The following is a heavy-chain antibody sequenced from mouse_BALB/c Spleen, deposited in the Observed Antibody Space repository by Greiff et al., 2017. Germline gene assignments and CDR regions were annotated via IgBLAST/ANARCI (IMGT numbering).Heavy chain of an antibody. CDR3: ARSGIYYDYAYYFDY. CDR2: INPSSGYT. V-gene: IGHV1-4*01. J-gene: IGHJ2*01. Sequence: QVQLQQSGAELARPGASVKMSCKASGYTFTSYTMHWVKQRPGQGLEWIGYINPSSGYTNYNQKFKDKATLTADKSSSTAYMQLSSLTSEDSAVYFCARSGIYYDYAYYFDYWGQGTTLTVSS. D-gene: IGHD2-4*01. CDR1: GYTFTSYT.